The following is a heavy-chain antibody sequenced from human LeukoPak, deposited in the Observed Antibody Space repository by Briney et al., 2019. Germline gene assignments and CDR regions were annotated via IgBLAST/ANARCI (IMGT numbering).Heavy chain of an antibody. CDR3: AKGRKGPLWSGPYYYYMDV. CDR2: ISGSGGST. V-gene: IGHV3-23*01. CDR1: GFTFSSYA. D-gene: IGHD3-3*01. Sequence: GGSLRLSCAASGFTFSSYAMSWVRQAPGKGLEWVSAISGSGGSTYYADSVKGRFTISRDNSKNTLYLQMNSLRAEDTAVYYCAKGRKGPLWSGPYYYYMDVWGKGTTVTVSS. J-gene: IGHJ6*03.